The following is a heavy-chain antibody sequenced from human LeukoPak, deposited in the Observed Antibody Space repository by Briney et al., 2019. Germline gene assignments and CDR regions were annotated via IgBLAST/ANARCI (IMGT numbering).Heavy chain of an antibody. CDR1: GGTFSSYT. CDR3: ARSPVLLWFGEFDR. J-gene: IGHJ5*02. D-gene: IGHD3-10*01. CDR2: IIPILGIA. Sequence: ASVKVSCKASGGTFSSYTISWVRQAPGQGLEWMGRIIPILGIANYAQKFQGRVTITADKSTSTAYMELSSLRSEDTAVYYCARSPVLLWFGEFDRWGQGTLVTVSS. V-gene: IGHV1-69*02.